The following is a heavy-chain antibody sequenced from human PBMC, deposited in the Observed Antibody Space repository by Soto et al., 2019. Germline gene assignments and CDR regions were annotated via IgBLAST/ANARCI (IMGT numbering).Heavy chain of an antibody. D-gene: IGHD6-19*01. CDR3: AKERAVAV. J-gene: IGHJ4*02. CDR1: GFTFSSYT. V-gene: IGHV3-23*01. CDR2: ISASGGST. Sequence: EVQLLESGGGLVQPGGSLRLSCAASGFTFSSYTMNWVRQAPGKGLEWVSSISASGGSTYYADSVKGRFTISRDNSKNTLYLQMSSLRAEDTAVYYCAKERAVAVWGQGTLVTVSS.